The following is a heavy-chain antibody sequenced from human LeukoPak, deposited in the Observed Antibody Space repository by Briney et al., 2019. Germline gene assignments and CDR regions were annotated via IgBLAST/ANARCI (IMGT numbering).Heavy chain of an antibody. CDR2: ISGSGGST. V-gene: IGHV3-23*01. Sequence: GGSLRLSCAASGFTVSSSYMSWVRQAPGKGLEWVSAISGSGGSTYYADSVKGRFTISRDNSKNTLYLQMNSLRAEDTAVYYCAKDYYDSSGYWYYFDYWGQGTLVTVSS. CDR1: GFTVSSSY. J-gene: IGHJ4*02. CDR3: AKDYYDSSGYWYYFDY. D-gene: IGHD3-22*01.